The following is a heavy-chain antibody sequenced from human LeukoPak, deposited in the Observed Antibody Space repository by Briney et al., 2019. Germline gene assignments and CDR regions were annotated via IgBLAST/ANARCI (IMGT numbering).Heavy chain of an antibody. D-gene: IGHD1-1*01. Sequence: GGSLRLSCAASGFTVSSNYMSWVRQAPGKGLEWVSVIYSGGSTYHADSVKGRFTISRDNSKNTLYLQMNSLRAEDTAVYYCARDGILDAFDIWGQGTMVTVSS. J-gene: IGHJ3*02. CDR2: IYSGGST. V-gene: IGHV3-53*01. CDR1: GFTVSSNY. CDR3: ARDGILDAFDI.